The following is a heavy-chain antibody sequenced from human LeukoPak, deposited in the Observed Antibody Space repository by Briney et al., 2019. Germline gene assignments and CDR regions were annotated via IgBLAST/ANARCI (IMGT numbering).Heavy chain of an antibody. Sequence: TGRSLRLSCAASGFTFSSYGMHWVRQAPGKGLEWVAVIWYDGSNKYYADSVKGRFTISRDSSKNTLYLQMNSLRAEDTAVFHCASDATYASTSGSYSYYFDYWGQGTLVTVSS. CDR2: IWYDGSNK. J-gene: IGHJ4*02. V-gene: IGHV3-30*19. CDR3: ASDATYASTSGSYSYYFDY. D-gene: IGHD1-26*01. CDR1: GFTFSSYG.